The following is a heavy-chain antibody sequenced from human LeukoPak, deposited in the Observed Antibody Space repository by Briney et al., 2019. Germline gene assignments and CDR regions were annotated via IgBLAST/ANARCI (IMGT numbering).Heavy chain of an antibody. CDR2: IYHSGST. D-gene: IGHD3-10*01. Sequence: SETLSLTCAVSGGSISSSNWWSWVRQPPGKGLEWIGEIYHSGSTNYNPSLKSRVTISVDTSKNQFSLKLTSVTAADTAVYFCARDIVRGEDAFDIWGQGTMVTVSS. CDR1: GGSISSSNW. CDR3: ARDIVRGEDAFDI. V-gene: IGHV4-4*02. J-gene: IGHJ3*02.